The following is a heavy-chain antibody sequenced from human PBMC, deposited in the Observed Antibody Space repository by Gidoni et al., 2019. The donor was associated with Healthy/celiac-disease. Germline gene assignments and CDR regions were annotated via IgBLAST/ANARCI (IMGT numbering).Heavy chain of an antibody. Sequence: EVQLVESGGGLVQPGGSLRLSCAASGFTLSSYWMSWVRQAPGKGLEWVSNIKQDGSEKYYVDSVKGRFTISRDNAKNSLYLQMNSLRAEDTAVYYCASEHVGYCSGGSCYGVVWGQGTLVTVSS. CDR3: ASEHVGYCSGGSCYGVV. CDR2: IKQDGSEK. D-gene: IGHD2-15*01. J-gene: IGHJ4*02. CDR1: GFTLSSYW. V-gene: IGHV3-7*01.